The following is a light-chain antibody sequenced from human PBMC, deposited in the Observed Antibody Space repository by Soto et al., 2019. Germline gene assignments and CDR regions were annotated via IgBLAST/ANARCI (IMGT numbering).Light chain of an antibody. CDR2: AAS. V-gene: IGKV1-9*01. Sequence: IQLTQSPSSLSASVGDRVTITCRASQGISRYLAWYQQKPGKAPKLLIYAASTLQSGVPSRFSGSGSGTDFTLTTTSLQPEDFATYSCQQLNSYPLYTVSKRTKLQSK. CDR3: QQLNSYPLYT. CDR1: QGISRY. J-gene: IGKJ2*01.